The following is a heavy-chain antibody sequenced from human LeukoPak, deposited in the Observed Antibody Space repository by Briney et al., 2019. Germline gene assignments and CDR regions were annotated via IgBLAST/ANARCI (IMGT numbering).Heavy chain of an antibody. CDR2: MFYSGST. CDR1: GGSISSSSYY. V-gene: IGHV4-39*07. D-gene: IGHD3-16*01. J-gene: IGHJ4*02. Sequence: PSETLSLTCAVSGGSISSSSYYWAWIRQPPGKGLEWVGSMFYSGSTYYNPSLKSRVTISVDKSKNQFSLKLSSVTAADTAVYYCTRGAGWLIDYWGQGILVTVSS. CDR3: TRGAGWLIDY.